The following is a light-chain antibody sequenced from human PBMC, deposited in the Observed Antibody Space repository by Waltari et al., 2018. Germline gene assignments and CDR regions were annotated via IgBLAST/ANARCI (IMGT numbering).Light chain of an antibody. CDR2: AAS. Sequence: EIAMTQSPVTLSVSPGDTATLSCRASQSISINLAGYQQKPGPAPRLLIYAASTRASGIPARFSGSGSGTEFTLTISSLQSEDFAVYYCQQYDNWPPWTFGQGTKVEI. CDR1: QSISIN. CDR3: QQYDNWPPWT. V-gene: IGKV3-15*01. J-gene: IGKJ1*01.